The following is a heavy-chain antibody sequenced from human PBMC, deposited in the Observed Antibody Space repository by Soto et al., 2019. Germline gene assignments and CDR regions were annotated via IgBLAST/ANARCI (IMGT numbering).Heavy chain of an antibody. CDR3: ARGIATGQLDP. V-gene: IGHV1-3*01. CDR1: GYTFTRYT. Sequence: QVQLVQSGAEVKKPGASVKISCKASGYTFTRYTMNWVRQAPGQRLEWMGWINPDNGNTKSSQKCQDRVIITRATSASTAYMDLSSLRSEDTAVYYCARGIATGQLDPWGQGTLVTVSS. CDR2: INPDNGNT. J-gene: IGHJ5*02. D-gene: IGHD2-15*01.